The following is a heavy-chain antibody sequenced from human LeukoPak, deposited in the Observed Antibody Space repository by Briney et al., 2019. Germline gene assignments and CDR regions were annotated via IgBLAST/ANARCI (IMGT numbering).Heavy chain of an antibody. CDR3: ARAYRDIVVVPSSHRSTYYYYYMDV. D-gene: IGHD2-2*01. J-gene: IGHJ6*03. CDR2: IYTSGST. CDR1: GGSISSYY. V-gene: IGHV4-4*07. Sequence: SETLSLTCTVSGGSISSYYWSWIRQPAGKGLEWIGRIYTSGSTNYNPSLKSRVTMSVDTSKNQFSLKLSFVTAADTAVYYCARAYRDIVVVPSSHRSTYYYYYMDVWGKGTTVTVSS.